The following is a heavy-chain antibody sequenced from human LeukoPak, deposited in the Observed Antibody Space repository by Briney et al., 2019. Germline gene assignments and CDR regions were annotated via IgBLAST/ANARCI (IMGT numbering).Heavy chain of an antibody. Sequence: GESLKISCEGSGYRFTSYWIAWVRQMPGKGREWMGIIYPGDSDTKYSPSFQGQVTISADKSISTAYLQWSSLKASDTAMYYCARRSYDFRSGDDYWGQGTLVTVSS. V-gene: IGHV5-51*01. D-gene: IGHD3-3*01. CDR3: ARRSYDFRSGDDY. J-gene: IGHJ4*02. CDR1: GYRFTSYW. CDR2: IYPGDSDT.